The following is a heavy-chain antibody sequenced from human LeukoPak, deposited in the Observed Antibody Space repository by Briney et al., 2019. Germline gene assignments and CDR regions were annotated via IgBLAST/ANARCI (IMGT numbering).Heavy chain of an antibody. CDR2: IYYSGST. CDR1: GGSISSSSYY. CDR3: ARLTNWFDP. V-gene: IGHV4-39*01. Sequence: SETLSLTCTVSGGSISSSSYYWGWICQPPGKGLGWIGSIYYSGSTYYNPSLKSRVTISVDTSKNQFSLKLSSVTAADTAVYYCARLTNWFDPWGQGTLVTVSS. J-gene: IGHJ5*02.